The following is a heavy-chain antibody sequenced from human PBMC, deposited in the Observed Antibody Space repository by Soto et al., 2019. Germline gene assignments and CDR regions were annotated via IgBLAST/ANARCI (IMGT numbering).Heavy chain of an antibody. Sequence: EVQLLESGGGLEQPGGSLRLSCAGSGFTFSSYAISWVRQAPGKGLEWVSGISGSGGSTYYAESVKGRFTISRDNSKNTLYVQMKSLRAEDTAVYYCAKTLSGDGYNFDYWGQGTLVTVSS. D-gene: IGHD5-12*01. J-gene: IGHJ4*02. CDR2: ISGSGGST. CDR1: GFTFSSYA. V-gene: IGHV3-23*01. CDR3: AKTLSGDGYNFDY.